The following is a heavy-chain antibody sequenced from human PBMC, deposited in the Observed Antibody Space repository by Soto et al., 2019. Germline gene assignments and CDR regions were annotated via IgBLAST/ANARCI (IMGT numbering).Heavy chain of an antibody. V-gene: IGHV3-33*01. J-gene: IGHJ4*02. CDR3: AIFVSGSSPILLDY. CDR2: IWYDGSNK. D-gene: IGHD1-26*01. Sequence: QVQLVESGGGVVQPGRSLRLSCAASGFTFSSYGMHWVRQAPGKGLEWVAVIWYDGSNKYYADSVKGLFTISRDNSKNTLYLQMNSLRAEDTAVYYCAIFVSGSSPILLDYWGQGTLVTVSS. CDR1: GFTFSSYG.